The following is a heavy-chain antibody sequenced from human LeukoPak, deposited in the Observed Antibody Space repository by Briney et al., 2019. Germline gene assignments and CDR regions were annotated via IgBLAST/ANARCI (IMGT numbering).Heavy chain of an antibody. Sequence: GESLKISCKGSGNSFTNNWIAWVRQMPGKGLEGMGMINPDDSYTQYSAPFQGQVPISADQATKTGFLRWGSLKTSGTAIYYCWKRRHNVYETSPWDPDLWGQGTLVPVSS. CDR3: WKRRHNVYETSPWDPDL. V-gene: IGHV5-51*01. D-gene: IGHD2-2*01. J-gene: IGHJ5*02. CDR2: INPDDSYT. CDR1: GNSFTNNW.